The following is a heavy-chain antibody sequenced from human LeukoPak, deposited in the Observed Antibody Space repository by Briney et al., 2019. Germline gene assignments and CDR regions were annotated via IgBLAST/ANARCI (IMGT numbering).Heavy chain of an antibody. CDR1: GGSISTSSYC. CDR2: SYNSGST. V-gene: IGHV4-39*07. Sequence: SETLSLTCTVSGGSISTSSYCWGWIRQTPGKGLEWIGSSYNSGSTYYNPSLKSRVTISVDTSKNQFSLKLSSVTAADTAVYYCARDNAIVLMAIDYWGQGTLVTVSS. CDR3: ARDNAIVLMAIDY. J-gene: IGHJ4*02. D-gene: IGHD2-8*01.